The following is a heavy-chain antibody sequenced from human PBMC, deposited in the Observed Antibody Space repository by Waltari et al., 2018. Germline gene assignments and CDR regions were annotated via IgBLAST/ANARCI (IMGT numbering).Heavy chain of an antibody. CDR1: GFTFRRYW. D-gene: IGHD3-16*01. CDR3: ASPRRGTAFDI. CDR2: INQDGNDK. Sequence: EVQLVESGGGLVEPGGFLRLSCIGSGFTFRRYWMSWVRQAPGKGLEWVASINQDGNDKYYVASVKGRFNISRDNAKNSLFLQMDSLRADDTSIFFCASPRRGTAFDIWGQGTVVTVST. J-gene: IGHJ3*02. V-gene: IGHV3-7*02.